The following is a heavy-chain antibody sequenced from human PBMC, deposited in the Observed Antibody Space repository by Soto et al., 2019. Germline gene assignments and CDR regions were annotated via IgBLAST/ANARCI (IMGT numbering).Heavy chain of an antibody. V-gene: IGHV4-34*01. J-gene: IGHJ4*02. D-gene: IGHD3-22*01. CDR1: GGSFSGYY. CDR3: EREAKHSSGYYYACFDY. Sequence: SAILSLDCAVYGGSFSGYYWSWIRQPPGKGVEWIGEINHSGSTNYNPSLKSRVTISVDTSKNQFSLKLSSVTAADTAVYYCEREAKHSSGYYYACFDYWGQGILDNVSS. CDR2: INHSGST.